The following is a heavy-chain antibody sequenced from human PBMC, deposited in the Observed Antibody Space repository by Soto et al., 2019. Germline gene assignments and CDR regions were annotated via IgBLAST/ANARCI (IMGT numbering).Heavy chain of an antibody. Sequence: QVQLVESGGGVVQPGRSLRLSCAASRFTFSSYGMHWVRQAPGKGLEWVAVISYDGSNKYYADSVNGRFTISRDNSKKTLYLEMNILSAVDTVVYQRAKEGGYYGSGSYSVGENYYGMDGWGQGTTVTVSS. V-gene: IGHV3-30*18. CDR2: ISYDGSNK. CDR1: RFTFSSYG. J-gene: IGHJ6*02. D-gene: IGHD3-10*01. CDR3: AKEGGYYGSGSYSVGENYYGMDG.